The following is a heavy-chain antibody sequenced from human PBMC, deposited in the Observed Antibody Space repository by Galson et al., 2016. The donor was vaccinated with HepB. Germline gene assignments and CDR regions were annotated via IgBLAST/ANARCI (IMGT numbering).Heavy chain of an antibody. CDR2: NYYSGSASGTT. Sequence: SDTLYLTCTVPGGSMPGSYWNWIRQFPGRGLEWIGFNYYSGSASGTTNYNTALTSRVTISVDTSKGQFSLKLNSVSAADTAVYYCARSPTLRFRDAHYFFDSWGQGALITVSS. CDR3: ARSPTLRFRDAHYFFDS. D-gene: IGHD5-24*01. J-gene: IGHJ4*02. V-gene: IGHV4-59*07. CDR1: GGSMPGSY.